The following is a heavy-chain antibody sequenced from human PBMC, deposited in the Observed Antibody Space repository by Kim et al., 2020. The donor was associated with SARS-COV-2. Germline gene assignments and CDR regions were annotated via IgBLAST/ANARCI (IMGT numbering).Heavy chain of an antibody. CDR2: ISWNSGSI. J-gene: IGHJ4*02. Sequence: GGSLRLSCAASGFTFGDYAMHWVRQAPGKGLEWVSGISWNSGSIGYADSVKGRFTISRDNAKNSLYLQMNSLRAEDTALYYCAKDMAAAGTWVFDYWGQGTLVTVSS. V-gene: IGHV3-9*01. CDR3: AKDMAAAGTWVFDY. D-gene: IGHD6-13*01. CDR1: GFTFGDYA.